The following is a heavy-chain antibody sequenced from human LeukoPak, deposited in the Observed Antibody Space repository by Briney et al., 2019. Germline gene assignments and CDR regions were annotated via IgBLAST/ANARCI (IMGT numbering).Heavy chain of an antibody. CDR3: ARHDRDYGSGSYYHYYYMDV. CDR2: IIPIFGTA. CDR1: GGTFSSYA. V-gene: IGHV1-69*13. J-gene: IGHJ6*03. D-gene: IGHD3-10*01. Sequence: ASVKVSCKASGGTFSSYAISWVRQAPGQGLEWMGGIIPIFGTANYAQKFQGRVTITADESTSTAYMELSSLRSEDTAVYYCARHDRDYGSGSYYHYYYMDVWGKGTTVTISS.